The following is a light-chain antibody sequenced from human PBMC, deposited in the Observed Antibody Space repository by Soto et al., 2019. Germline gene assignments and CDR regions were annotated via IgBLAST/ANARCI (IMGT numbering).Light chain of an antibody. CDR2: EVT. J-gene: IGLJ1*01. Sequence: ALTQPASVSGSPGQSITISCTGTSSDVGGYDYVSWYQQFPGKAPKLIIYEVTNRPSGVSNRFSGSKSANTASLTISGLRPEDEADYYCSSFRSSSTLPYVFGTGTKSPS. CDR3: SSFRSSSTLPYV. V-gene: IGLV2-14*01. CDR1: SSDVGGYDY.